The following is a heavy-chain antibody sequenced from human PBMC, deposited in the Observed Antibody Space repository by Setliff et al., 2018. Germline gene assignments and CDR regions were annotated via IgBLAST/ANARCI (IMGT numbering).Heavy chain of an antibody. D-gene: IGHD3-10*01. CDR1: GGSVKSHY. V-gene: IGHV4-59*02. CDR3: ARDRTYYASGTYTRWFDY. CDR2: VFYSGDT. J-gene: IGHJ4*02. Sequence: KASETLSLTCTVSGGSVKSHYWSWTRQTPEKGLEWIGFVFYSGDTRYNPSLKSRVTMSVDTSMNQFSLNLNSVTAADTAVYYCARDRTYYASGTYTRWFDYWGQGSLVTVSS.